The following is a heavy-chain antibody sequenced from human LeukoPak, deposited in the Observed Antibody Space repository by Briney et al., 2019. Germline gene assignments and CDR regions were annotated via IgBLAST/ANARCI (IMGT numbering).Heavy chain of an antibody. CDR3: ARFPNVVAPSIGAIDI. D-gene: IGHD2-15*01. CDR2: VIAIFGDT. V-gene: IGHV1-69*01. CDR1: GGTFSSFP. J-gene: IGHJ3*02. Sequence: GASVKVSCKVSGGTFSSFPIGWVRQAPGQGLEWMGQVIAIFGDTKYAQKFQGRLTITADESSSTAYMELRSLRSEDTAKYYCARFPNVVAPSIGAIDIWGQGTMVIVSS.